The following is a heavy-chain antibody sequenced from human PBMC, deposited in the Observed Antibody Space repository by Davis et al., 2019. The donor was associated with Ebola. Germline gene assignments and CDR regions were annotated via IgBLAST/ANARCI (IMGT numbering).Heavy chain of an antibody. J-gene: IGHJ6*02. D-gene: IGHD6-13*01. V-gene: IGHV3-7*01. CDR1: GFTFSSYW. Sequence: GESLKISCAASGFTFSSYWMSWVRQAPGKGLEWVANIKQDGSEKYYVDSVKGRFTISRDNAKNSLYLQMNSLRAEDTAVYYCARGDGYSSSWPNYYYYYGMDVWGQGTTVTVSS. CDR2: IKQDGSEK. CDR3: ARGDGYSSSWPNYYYYYGMDV.